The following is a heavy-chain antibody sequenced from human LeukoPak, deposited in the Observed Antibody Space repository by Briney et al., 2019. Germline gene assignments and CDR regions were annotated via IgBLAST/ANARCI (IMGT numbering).Heavy chain of an antibody. D-gene: IGHD2-2*01. Sequence: SETLSLTCTVSGDSISSHYWSWVRQPPGKGLEWIGYIHSSGSTDYNPSLKSRVTVSVDTSKNRFSLKLISVTAADTAVYYCARDRIVPAARFDYWGQGTLVTVSS. J-gene: IGHJ4*02. CDR3: ARDRIVPAARFDY. CDR2: IHSSGST. CDR1: GDSISSHY. V-gene: IGHV4-59*11.